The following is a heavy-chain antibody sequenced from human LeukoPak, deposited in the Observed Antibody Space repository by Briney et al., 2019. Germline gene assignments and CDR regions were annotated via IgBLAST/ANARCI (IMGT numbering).Heavy chain of an antibody. D-gene: IGHD6-13*01. CDR3: ASGSSSWSFDY. CDR1: GGSISSYY. CDR2: IYYSGST. J-gene: IGHJ4*02. Sequence: SATLSLTCTVSGGSISSYYWSWIRQPPGKGLEWIGYIYYSGSTNYNPSLKSRVTISVDTSKNQFSLKLSSVTAADTAVYYCASGSSSWSFDYWGQGTLVTVSS. V-gene: IGHV4-59*01.